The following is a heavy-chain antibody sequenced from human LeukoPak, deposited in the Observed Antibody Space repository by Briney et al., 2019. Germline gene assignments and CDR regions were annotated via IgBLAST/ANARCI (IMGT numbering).Heavy chain of an antibody. J-gene: IGHJ4*02. Sequence: AGSLRLSCAASGFTFSSYYLHWVRQAPGKGLEWVGVISYSGSNKYYADSVKGRFTIFRDNSKNTLYLQMNSLRGEDTAVYYCACPYDYVWGSYRYTELSLSRIDYWGQGTLVTVSS. CDR2: ISYSGSNK. D-gene: IGHD3-16*02. CDR1: GFTFSSYY. V-gene: IGHV3-30*03. CDR3: ACPYDYVWGSYRYTELSLSRIDY.